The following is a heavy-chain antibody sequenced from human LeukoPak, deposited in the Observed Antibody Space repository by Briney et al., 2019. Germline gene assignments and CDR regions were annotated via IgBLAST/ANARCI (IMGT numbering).Heavy chain of an antibody. CDR1: GGSISSSSYY. CDR3: ARENVDTAMVTQGFFDY. V-gene: IGHV4-39*07. Sequence: SETLSLTCTVSGGSISSSSYYWGWIRQPPGKGLEWIGEINHSGSTNYNSSLKSRVTISVDTSKNQFSLKLSSVTAADTAVYYCARENVDTAMVTQGFFDYWGQGTLVTVSS. D-gene: IGHD5-18*01. CDR2: INHSGST. J-gene: IGHJ4*02.